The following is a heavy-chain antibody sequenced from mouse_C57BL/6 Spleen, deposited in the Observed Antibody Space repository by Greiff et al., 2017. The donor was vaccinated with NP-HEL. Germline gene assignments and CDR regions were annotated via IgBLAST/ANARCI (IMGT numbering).Heavy chain of an antibody. J-gene: IGHJ4*01. V-gene: IGHV1-80*01. D-gene: IGHD2-3*01. CDR3: ARDGYYEEGYAMDY. CDR2: IYPGDGDT. CDR1: GYAFSSYW. Sequence: VQLQESGAELVKPGASVKISCKASGYAFSSYWMNWVKQRPGKGLEWIGQIYPGDGDTNYNGKFKGKATLTADKSSSTAYMQLSSLTSEDSAVYFCARDGYYEEGYAMDYWGQGTSVTVSS.